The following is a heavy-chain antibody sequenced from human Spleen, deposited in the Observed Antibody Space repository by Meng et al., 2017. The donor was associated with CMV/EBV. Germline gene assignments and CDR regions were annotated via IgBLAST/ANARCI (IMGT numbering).Heavy chain of an antibody. CDR2: ISTGGGST. V-gene: IGHV3-23*01. Sequence: SCAASGFTFSSYVMSWVRQAPGKGLEWVSAISTGGGSTYYADSVKGRFTISRDNSKNTLYLQLNSLRAEDTAVYYFAKRPGSGYYSKYYFDYWGQGALVTVSS. J-gene: IGHJ4*02. D-gene: IGHD3-3*01. CDR1: GFTFSSYV. CDR3: AKRPGSGYYSKYYFDY.